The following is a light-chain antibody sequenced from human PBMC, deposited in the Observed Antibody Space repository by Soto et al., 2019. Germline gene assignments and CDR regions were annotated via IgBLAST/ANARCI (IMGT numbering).Light chain of an antibody. Sequence: DIQMTQSPSTLSASVGDRVTLTCRASQSMSSWLAWYQQKPGKAPKLLLYDASSLESGVPSRFSGSGSGTEFTLTISSLQPDDFATYYCQQYNSYPFTFGPGTKVDIK. J-gene: IGKJ3*01. CDR1: QSMSSW. CDR2: DAS. V-gene: IGKV1-5*01. CDR3: QQYNSYPFT.